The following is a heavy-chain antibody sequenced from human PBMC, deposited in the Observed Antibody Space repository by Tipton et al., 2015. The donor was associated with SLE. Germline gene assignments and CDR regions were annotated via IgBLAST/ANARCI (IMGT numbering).Heavy chain of an antibody. Sequence: QSGPEVKKPGASVKVSCKASGYTFTSYDFNWVRQATGQGLEWMGWMTPNSGNTGYAQRFQGRVTMTRNTSISTAYMELSSLRSEDTAVYCCASNHDLLRGNAFDIGGQGTMVTVSS. V-gene: IGHV1-8*01. D-gene: IGHD1-14*01. J-gene: IGHJ3*02. CDR2: MTPNSGNT. CDR3: ASNHDLLRGNAFDI. CDR1: GYTFTSYD.